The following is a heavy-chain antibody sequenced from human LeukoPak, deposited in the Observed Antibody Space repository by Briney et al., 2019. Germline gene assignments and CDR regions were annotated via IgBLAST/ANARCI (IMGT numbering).Heavy chain of an antibody. CDR1: GGSISSSSYY. V-gene: IGHV4-39*01. CDR2: IYYSGST. J-gene: IGHJ4*02. D-gene: IGHD7-27*01. Sequence: SETLSLTCTVSGGSISSSSYYWGWIRQPPGKGLEWIGSIYYSGSTYYNPSLKSRVTISVDTSKNQFSLKLSSVTAADTAVYYCARLNGGSWGQGTLVTVFS. CDR3: ARLNGGS.